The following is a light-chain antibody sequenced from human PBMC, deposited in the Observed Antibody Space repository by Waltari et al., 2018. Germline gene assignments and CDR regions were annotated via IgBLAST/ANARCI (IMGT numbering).Light chain of an antibody. CDR1: QTIRGW. Sequence: DIQMTQSPSMLSASVGDRATITCRASQTIRGWLAGYQLKPGLAPKLLIYDASNLGGGVPSRFSGSGFGTNFTLTISSLQPDDFATYYCQQYSSFSTFGLGTKV. CDR2: DAS. V-gene: IGKV1-5*01. J-gene: IGKJ1*01. CDR3: QQYSSFST.